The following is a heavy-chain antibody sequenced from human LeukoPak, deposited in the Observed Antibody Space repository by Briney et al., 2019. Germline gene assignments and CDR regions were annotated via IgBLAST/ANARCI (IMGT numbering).Heavy chain of an antibody. D-gene: IGHD5-18*01. J-gene: IGHJ6*02. CDR1: GFTFDDYA. Sequence: PGGSLRLFSAASGFTFDDYAMHWVRQAPGKGLEWVSGISWNSGSIGYADSVKGRFTISRDNAKNSLYLQMNSLRAEDTALYYCAKDIGSGTAMVIEYYYYYGMDVWGQGTTVTVSS. V-gene: IGHV3-9*01. CDR3: AKDIGSGTAMVIEYYYYYGMDV. CDR2: ISWNSGSI.